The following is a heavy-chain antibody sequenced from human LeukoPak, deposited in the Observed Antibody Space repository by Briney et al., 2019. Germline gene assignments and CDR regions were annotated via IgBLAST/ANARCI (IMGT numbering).Heavy chain of an antibody. V-gene: IGHV3-64*04. Sequence: QAGGSLRLSCSASGFTFSSYAMHWVRQAPGKGLEYVSAISSNGGSTYYADSVKGRFTISRDNSKNTLYLQMNSLRAEDTAVYYCAKYSSSGWYIGWFDPWGQGTLVTVSS. CDR1: GFTFSSYA. CDR3: AKYSSSGWYIGWFDP. CDR2: ISSNGGST. J-gene: IGHJ5*01. D-gene: IGHD6-19*01.